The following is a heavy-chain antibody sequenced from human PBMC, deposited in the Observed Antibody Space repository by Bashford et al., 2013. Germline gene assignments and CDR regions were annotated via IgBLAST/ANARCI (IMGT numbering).Heavy chain of an antibody. Sequence: SETLSLTCTVSGGSMRSYYWSWIRQTPGRDWSGLAISITWEHQVQPSLKSRVTISVDTSKSQFSLRLSSVTAADTAVYYCARHPDGFDIWGQGTMVTVSS. J-gene: IGHJ3*02. CDR2: SITWEH. CDR1: GGSMRSYY. CDR3: ARHPDGFDI. V-gene: IGHV4-59*08.